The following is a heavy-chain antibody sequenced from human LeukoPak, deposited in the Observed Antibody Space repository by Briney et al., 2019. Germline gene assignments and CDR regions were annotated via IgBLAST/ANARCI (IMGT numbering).Heavy chain of an antibody. Sequence: SETLSLTCTVSGGSISTSSYYWGWIRQPPGKGLEWIGSIFYSGSTYYNPSLKSRVTISEDTSMNQFSLKLTSVTAADTAVYYCARALADSSGYYSHFDYWGQGTLVTVSS. D-gene: IGHD3-22*01. CDR2: IFYSGST. CDR3: ARALADSSGYYSHFDY. J-gene: IGHJ4*02. V-gene: IGHV4-39*07. CDR1: GGSISTSSYY.